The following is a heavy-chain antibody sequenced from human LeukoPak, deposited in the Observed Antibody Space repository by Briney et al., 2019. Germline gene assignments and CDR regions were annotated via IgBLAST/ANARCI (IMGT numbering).Heavy chain of an antibody. CDR2: LSYSGKT. Sequence: PSDTLSLTCIISGGSINSSPYYWGWIRQPPGEGLEWIGTLSYSGKTYYNPSLKTRVTISIDTSKNQFSLKLSSVTAADTAVYYCARGGGGDGYNGDNLDYWGQGTLVTVSS. J-gene: IGHJ4*02. V-gene: IGHV4-39*07. CDR1: GGSINSSPYY. CDR3: ARGGGGDGYNGDNLDY. D-gene: IGHD5-24*01.